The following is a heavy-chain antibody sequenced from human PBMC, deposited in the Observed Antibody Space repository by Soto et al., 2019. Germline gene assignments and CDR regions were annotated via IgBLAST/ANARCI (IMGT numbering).Heavy chain of an antibody. D-gene: IGHD6-6*01. CDR3: AREYSSSSGYYYYYGMDV. CDR1: GGSISSYY. J-gene: IGHJ6*02. Sequence: SETLSLTCTVSGGSISSYYWSWIRQPPGKGLEWIGDIYYSGSTNYNPSLKSRVTISVDTSKNQFSLKLSSVTAADTAVYYCAREYSSSSGYYYYYGMDVWGQGTTVTVSS. CDR2: IYYSGST. V-gene: IGHV4-59*01.